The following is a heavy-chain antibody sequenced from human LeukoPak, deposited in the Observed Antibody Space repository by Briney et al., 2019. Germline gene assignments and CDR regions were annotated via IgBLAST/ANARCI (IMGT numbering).Heavy chain of an antibody. Sequence: GGSLRLSCAASGFTFSNYWMTWVRQGPGKGLEWVAHINQDGSKEYYMDSVKARFTISRDNAKNSLSLQMNSLRAEDTAVYYCVRDGGVSGYDLLDYWGQGTLVTVSS. CDR3: VRDGGVSGYDLLDY. D-gene: IGHD5-12*01. CDR2: INQDGSKE. V-gene: IGHV3-7*01. J-gene: IGHJ4*02. CDR1: GFTFSNYW.